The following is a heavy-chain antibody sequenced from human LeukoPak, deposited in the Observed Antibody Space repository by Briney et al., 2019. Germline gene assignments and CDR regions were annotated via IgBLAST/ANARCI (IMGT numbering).Heavy chain of an antibody. CDR2: ISAYNGNT. J-gene: IGHJ5*02. CDR3: ARDITELELQNWFDP. V-gene: IGHV1-18*01. D-gene: IGHD1-7*01. Sequence: ASVKVSCKASGYXFTSYGISWVRQAPGQGLEWMGWISAYNGNTNYAQKLQGRVTMTTDTSTSTAHMELRSLRSDDTAVYYCARDITELELQNWFDPWGQGTLVTVSS. CDR1: GYXFTSYG.